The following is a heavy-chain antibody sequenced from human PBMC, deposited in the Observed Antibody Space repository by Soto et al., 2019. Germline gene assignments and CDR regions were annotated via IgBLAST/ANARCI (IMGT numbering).Heavy chain of an antibody. CDR3: ARHRGFSGVEPL. D-gene: IGHD2-15*01. Sequence: SETLSLTCTVSGGSISSSSFHWGWIRQPPGKGLEWIGSIYYSGSTLYNPSLKSRVTISVDTSKNQFSLKLTSATAADTAVYYCARHRGFSGVEPLWGQGKMVTVS. V-gene: IGHV4-39*01. CDR1: GGSISSSSFH. CDR2: IYYSGST. J-gene: IGHJ3*01.